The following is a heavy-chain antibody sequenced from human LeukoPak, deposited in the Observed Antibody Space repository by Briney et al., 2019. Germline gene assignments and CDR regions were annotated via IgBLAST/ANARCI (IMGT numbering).Heavy chain of an antibody. V-gene: IGHV4-4*07. CDR1: GGSIISYY. Sequence: SETLSLTCTVSGGSIISYYWSWIRQPAGKGLEWIGRIYASGSTNSNPSLKTRVTISVDTSKNQFSLKLSSVTAADTAVYYCAREPLWSSYSYYYYYMDVWGKGTTVTVSS. CDR2: IYASGST. CDR3: AREPLWSSYSYYYYYMDV. J-gene: IGHJ6*03. D-gene: IGHD3-3*01.